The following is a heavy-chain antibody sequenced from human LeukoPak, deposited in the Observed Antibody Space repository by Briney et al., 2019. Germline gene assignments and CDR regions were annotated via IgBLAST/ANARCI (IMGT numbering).Heavy chain of an antibody. J-gene: IGHJ4*02. V-gene: IGHV3-9*01. Sequence: GGSLRLSCAASGFTFDDYAMHWVRQAPGKGLEWVSGISWNSGSIGYADSVKGRFTISRDNANNTLYLQMNSLRVEDTAVYYCARDGISTTPLDYWGQGTLVTVSS. CDR1: GFTFDDYA. D-gene: IGHD5/OR15-5a*01. CDR2: ISWNSGSI. CDR3: ARDGISTTPLDY.